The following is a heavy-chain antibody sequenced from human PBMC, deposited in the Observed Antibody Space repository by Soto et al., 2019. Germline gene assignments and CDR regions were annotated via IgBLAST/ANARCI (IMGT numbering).Heavy chain of an antibody. V-gene: IGHV3-9*01. J-gene: IGHJ4*02. CDR3: AKAYLAFSVGSCSSGNFDY. Sequence: EVQLVESGGGLVQPGRSLRLSCAASGFTFDDYAMHWVRQAPGKGLEWVSGISWNSGSIGYADSVKGRFTISRDNAKNTLYMQRNSRRAEDTALYNCAKAYLAFSVGSCSSGNFDYGGQGTLVTVSS. D-gene: IGHD2-15*01. CDR1: GFTFDDYA. CDR2: ISWNSGSI.